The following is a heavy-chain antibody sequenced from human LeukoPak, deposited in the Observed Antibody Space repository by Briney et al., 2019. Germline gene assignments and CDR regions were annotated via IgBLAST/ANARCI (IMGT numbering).Heavy chain of an antibody. V-gene: IGHV3-48*04. CDR3: ATTPLRITMVRGVI. Sequence: PGGSLRLSCAASGFTFSSYWMSWVRQAPGKGLEWVSYISSSSSTIYYADSVKGRFTISRDNAKNSLYLQMNSLRAEDTAVYYCATTPLRITMVRGVIGGQGTLVTVSS. CDR2: ISSSSSTI. D-gene: IGHD3-10*01. J-gene: IGHJ4*02. CDR1: GFTFSSYW.